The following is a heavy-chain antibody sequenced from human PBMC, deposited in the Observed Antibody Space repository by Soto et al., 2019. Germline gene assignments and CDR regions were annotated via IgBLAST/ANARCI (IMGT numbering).Heavy chain of an antibody. CDR2: ISAYNGNT. Sequence: QVQLVQSGAEVKKPGASVKVSCKASGYTFTSYGISWVRQAPGQGLEWMGWISAYNGNTNYAQKLQGRVTMTTDTSTSTAYMELRSLRSDDTAVYYCARDFYDYVWRSYRGGFDYWGQGTLVTVSS. J-gene: IGHJ4*02. V-gene: IGHV1-18*01. D-gene: IGHD3-16*02. CDR3: ARDFYDYVWRSYRGGFDY. CDR1: GYTFTSYG.